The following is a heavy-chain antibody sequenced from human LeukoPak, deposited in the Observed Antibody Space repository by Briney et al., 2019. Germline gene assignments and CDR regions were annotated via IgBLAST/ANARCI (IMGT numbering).Heavy chain of an antibody. J-gene: IGHJ4*02. CDR3: ARDSFEDSSSWLLDY. D-gene: IGHD6-13*01. Sequence: GASVKVPCKASGYTFTSYAMNWVRQAPGQGLEWMGWINTNTGNPTYAQGFTGRFVFSLDTSVSTAYLQISSLKAEDTAVYYCARDSFEDSSSWLLDYWGQGTLVTVSS. CDR1: GYTFTSYA. V-gene: IGHV7-4-1*02. CDR2: INTNTGNP.